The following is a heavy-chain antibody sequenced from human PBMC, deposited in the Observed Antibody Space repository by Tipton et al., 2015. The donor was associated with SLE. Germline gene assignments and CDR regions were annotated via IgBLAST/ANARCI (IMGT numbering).Heavy chain of an antibody. V-gene: IGHV4-4*08. CDR3: ASYSGYDSLFDY. D-gene: IGHD5-12*01. J-gene: IGHJ4*02. CDR2: IYTSGST. Sequence: TLSLTCTVSGGSISSYYWSWIRQPPGKGLAWLGYIYTSGSTNYNPSLKSRVTISVDTSKNQFSLKLSSVTAADTAVYYCASYSGYDSLFDYWGQGTLVTVSS. CDR1: GGSISSYY.